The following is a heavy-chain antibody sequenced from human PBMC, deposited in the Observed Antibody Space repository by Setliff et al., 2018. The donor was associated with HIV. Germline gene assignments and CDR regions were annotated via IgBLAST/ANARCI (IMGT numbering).Heavy chain of an antibody. CDR3: ATNREQLTMTYYYYYMDV. CDR2: IIPIFGTT. V-gene: IGHV1-69*13. Sequence: SVKVSCKTSGGTFSSYAISWVRRAPGQGPEWMGAIIPIFGTTKYAQRFQGRVTITADASTSTAYMELSSLRSEDTAVYYCATNREQLTMTYYYYYMDVWGKGTTVTVSS. D-gene: IGHD6-13*01. CDR1: GGTFSSYA. J-gene: IGHJ6*03.